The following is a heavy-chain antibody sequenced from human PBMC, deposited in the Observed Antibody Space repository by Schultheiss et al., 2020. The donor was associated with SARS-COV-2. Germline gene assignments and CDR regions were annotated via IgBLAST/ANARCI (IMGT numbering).Heavy chain of an antibody. CDR1: GFTFSSYG. CDR3: ARVRLLWFGELKPYYYYGMDV. Sequence: GGSLRLSCAASGFTFSSYGMHWVRQASGKGLEWVAVISYDGSNKYYADSVKGRFTISRDNSKNTLYLQMNSLRAEDTAVYYCARVRLLWFGELKPYYYYGMDVWGQGTTVTVSS. J-gene: IGHJ6*02. CDR2: ISYDGSNK. V-gene: IGHV3-33*05. D-gene: IGHD3-10*01.